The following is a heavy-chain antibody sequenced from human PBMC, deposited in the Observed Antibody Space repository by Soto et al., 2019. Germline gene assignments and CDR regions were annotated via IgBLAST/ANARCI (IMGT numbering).Heavy chain of an antibody. CDR2: VTADGGT. J-gene: IGHJ3*02. CDR3: AAHVSCSVGSCQSDAFAI. CDR1: GFTVSSHA. Sequence: EVQVLESGGGLVQPGGSLRLSCEGSGFTVSSHAMTWIRQAPGKGPEWVSTVTADGGTYYADSVKGRFAMSRDTSENTLYLQQHSMGAEDTAAYYCAAHVSCSVGSCQSDAFAIRGQGTMVTVSS. V-gene: IGHV3-23*01. D-gene: IGHD2-15*01.